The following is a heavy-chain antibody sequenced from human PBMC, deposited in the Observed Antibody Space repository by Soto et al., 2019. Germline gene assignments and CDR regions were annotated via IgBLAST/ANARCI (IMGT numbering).Heavy chain of an antibody. CDR2: IKSGIDGEAT. CDR3: STGLGTYYSRFDY. V-gene: IGHV3-15*07. D-gene: IGHD3-10*01. CDR1: GFTFKRAW. Sequence: EVHLVESGGGLVKPGGSLTLSCAASGFTFKRAWMNWVRQAPGKGLEWVGRIKSGIDGEATDYGAPVKGRFTISRDDSRNTLSLQMNSLKTEDTAIYYCSTGLGTYYSRFDYWGRGTLVTVSS. J-gene: IGHJ4*02.